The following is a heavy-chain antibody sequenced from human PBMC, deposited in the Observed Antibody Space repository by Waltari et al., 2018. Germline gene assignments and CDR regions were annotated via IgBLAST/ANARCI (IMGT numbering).Heavy chain of an antibody. D-gene: IGHD2-15*01. Sequence: QVQLQQWGAGLLKPSETLSLTCAVYGGSFSGYYWSWIRQPPGKGLEWIGEINHSGSTNYNPSLKSRVTISVDTSKNQFSLKLSSVTAADTAVYYCARAPSRIGFNWFDPWGQGTLVTVSS. CDR2: INHSGST. J-gene: IGHJ5*02. V-gene: IGHV4-34*01. CDR3: ARAPSRIGFNWFDP. CDR1: GGSFSGYY.